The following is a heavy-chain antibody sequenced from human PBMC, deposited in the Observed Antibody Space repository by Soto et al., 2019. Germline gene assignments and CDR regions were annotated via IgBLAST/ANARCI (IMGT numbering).Heavy chain of an antibody. V-gene: IGHV4-34*01. Sequence: QVQLQQWGAGLLKPSETLSLTCAVYGGSFSGYYWSWIRQPPGKGLEWIGEINHSGSTNYNPSLKGRVTISVDTSKNQFSLKLSSVTAADTAVYYCARGRITMIVVGRTFDYWGQGTLVTVSS. CDR2: INHSGST. D-gene: IGHD3-22*01. CDR3: ARGRITMIVVGRTFDY. J-gene: IGHJ4*02. CDR1: GGSFSGYY.